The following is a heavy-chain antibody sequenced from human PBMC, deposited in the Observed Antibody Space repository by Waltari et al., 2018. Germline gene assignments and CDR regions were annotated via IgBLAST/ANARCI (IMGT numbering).Heavy chain of an antibody. CDR1: GFKFNDYG. Sequence: EVQLAESGGAVVRPGGSLRLTCVAPGFKFNDYGMSWVRRAPGEGLEWVSGITWNGGIISYSDSVKGRFTITRDNDKNSLSLQMTSLRVEDTALYYCARYLNWGLPRFDNWGQGTQVTVSS. CDR2: ITWNGGII. D-gene: IGHD3-16*01. J-gene: IGHJ4*02. V-gene: IGHV3-20*04. CDR3: ARYLNWGLPRFDN.